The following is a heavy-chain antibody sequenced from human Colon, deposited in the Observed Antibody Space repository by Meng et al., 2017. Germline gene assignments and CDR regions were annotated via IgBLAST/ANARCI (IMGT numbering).Heavy chain of an antibody. Sequence: LQESGPGRVKPSGTLSLTCAVSGASISGDNLWSWVRQTPGKGLEWLGEIFHSGTSNYNPSLKSRVTISVDKSKNQFSLRLSSVTAADTAVYYCARRNSNNWFDPWGQGILVTVPS. V-gene: IGHV4-4*02. D-gene: IGHD2/OR15-2a*01. CDR2: IFHSGTS. CDR3: ARRNSNNWFDP. J-gene: IGHJ5*02. CDR1: GASISGDNL.